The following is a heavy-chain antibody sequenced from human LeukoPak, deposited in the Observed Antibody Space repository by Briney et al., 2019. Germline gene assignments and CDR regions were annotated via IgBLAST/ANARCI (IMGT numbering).Heavy chain of an antibody. CDR3: ARSITDYYDSSGYLDY. D-gene: IGHD3-22*01. J-gene: IGHJ4*02. Sequence: SETLSLTCTVSGGSISSSGYYWGWVRQPPGKGLEWIGCFSYSGTTHYNPSLRSRGTVSVDTSKNQFSLKLSSVTAADTAVYYCARSITDYYDSSGYLDYWGQGTLVTVSS. CDR1: GGSISSSGYY. V-gene: IGHV4-39*07. CDR2: FSYSGTT.